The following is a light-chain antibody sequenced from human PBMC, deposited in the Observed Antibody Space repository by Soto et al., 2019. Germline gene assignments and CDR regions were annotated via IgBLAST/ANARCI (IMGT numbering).Light chain of an antibody. CDR3: SSYTSSSTVV. CDR2: DVS. J-gene: IGLJ2*01. Sequence: QSALTQPASVSGSPGQSITISCTGTSSDVGTYSYVSWYQQHPGKAPKLMIYDVSNRPSGVSNRFSGSKSGNTASLTISGLQADDEADYYCSSYTSSSTVVFGGGTKPPS. V-gene: IGLV2-14*01. CDR1: SSDVGTYSY.